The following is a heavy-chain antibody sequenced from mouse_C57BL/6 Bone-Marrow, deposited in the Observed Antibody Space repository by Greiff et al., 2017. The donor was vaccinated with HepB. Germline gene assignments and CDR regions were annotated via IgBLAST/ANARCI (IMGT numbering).Heavy chain of an antibody. CDR2: INPINGGT. Sequence: EVQLQQSGPELVKPGASVKMSCKASGYTFTDYYLHWVKQSHGQSLEWIGYINPINGGTSYNQKFKGKATLTVNKSSSTAYMELRSLTSEDSAVYYCASDGGLRGVAYGGQGTLVTVSA. D-gene: IGHD2-12*01. CDR3: ASDGGLRGVAY. V-gene: IGHV1-22*01. CDR1: GYTFTDYY. J-gene: IGHJ3*01.